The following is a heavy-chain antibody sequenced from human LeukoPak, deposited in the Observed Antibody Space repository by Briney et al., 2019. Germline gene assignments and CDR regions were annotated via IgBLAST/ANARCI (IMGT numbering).Heavy chain of an antibody. J-gene: IGHJ4*02. Sequence: ASVKVSFTASGYTFTSYYMHWVRQAPGQGLEWMGIINPSGGSTSYAQKSQGRVTMTRDTSTSTVYMELSSLRSEDTAVYYCARSSPLAAFDYWGQGTLVTVSS. CDR3: ARSSPLAAFDY. CDR2: INPSGGST. V-gene: IGHV1-46*01. CDR1: GYTFTSYY. D-gene: IGHD2-15*01.